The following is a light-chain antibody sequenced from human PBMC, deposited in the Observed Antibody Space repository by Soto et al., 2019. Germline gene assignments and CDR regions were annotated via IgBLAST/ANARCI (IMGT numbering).Light chain of an antibody. CDR2: STS. V-gene: IGKV3-20*01. CDR3: QQYGRSQT. CDR1: QRVGSDS. J-gene: IGKJ1*01. Sequence: EIVLTHSPDTLSLSPCERATLSSSASQRVGSDSLAWYQQQPGQAPRLLIYSTSNRATGIPDRFSGSGSGTDFTLTIRRLEPEDFALYYCQQYGRSQTFGQGTKVDIK.